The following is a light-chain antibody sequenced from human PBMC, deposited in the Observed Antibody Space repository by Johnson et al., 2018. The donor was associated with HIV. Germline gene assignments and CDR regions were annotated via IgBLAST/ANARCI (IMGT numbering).Light chain of an antibody. Sequence: QSVLTQPPSVSAAPGQKVTISCSGSSSNIGNNYVSWYQQLPGTAPKLLIYDNNKRPSGIPDRFCGSKSGPSATLDITGLQTGDEADYYCGTWDSSLSAAFGTGTKVTVL. J-gene: IGLJ1*01. CDR2: DNN. V-gene: IGLV1-51*01. CDR3: GTWDSSLSAA. CDR1: SSNIGNNY.